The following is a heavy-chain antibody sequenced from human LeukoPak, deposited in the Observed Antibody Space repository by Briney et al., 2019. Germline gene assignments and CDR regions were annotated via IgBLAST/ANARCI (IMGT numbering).Heavy chain of an antibody. D-gene: IGHD1-26*01. CDR2: ISPYNGNT. Sequence: ASVKVSCKTSDYTFASYGISWVRQAPGQGLEWMGWISPYNGNTNYAQKLQGRVTMTTDTSTSTAYMELRSLRSDDTAVYYCATDWGIVGAMFYWGRGTLVTVSS. CDR1: DYTFASYG. J-gene: IGHJ4*02. CDR3: ATDWGIVGAMFY. V-gene: IGHV1-18*01.